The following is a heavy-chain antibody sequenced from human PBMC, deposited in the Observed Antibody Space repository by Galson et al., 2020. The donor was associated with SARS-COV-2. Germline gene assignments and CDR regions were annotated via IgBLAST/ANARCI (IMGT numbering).Heavy chain of an antibody. CDR1: GFTFSSYA. J-gene: IGHJ4*02. D-gene: IGHD6-19*01. Sequence: GGSLRLSCAASGFTFSSYAMHWVRQAPGKGLEWVAVISYDGSNKYYADSVKGRFTISRDNSKNTLYLQMNSLRAEDTAVYYCARDVHSSGWPYYFDYWGQGTLVTVSS. CDR3: ARDVHSSGWPYYFDY. V-gene: IGHV3-30-3*01. CDR2: ISYDGSNK.